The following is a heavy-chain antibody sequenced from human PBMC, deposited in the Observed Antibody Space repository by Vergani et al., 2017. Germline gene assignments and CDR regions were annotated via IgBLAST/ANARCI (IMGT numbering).Heavy chain of an antibody. Sequence: EVQLLESGGGLVQPGGSLRLSCAASGFTFSGSAMHWVRQASGKGLEWVGRIRSKANSYATAYASSVKGRFTISRDDSKNTAYLQMNSLKTEDTAVYYCTRHKRGYSYGYPHGGLDWGQGTLVTVSS. CDR3: TRHKRGYSYGYPHGGLD. D-gene: IGHD5-18*01. CDR1: GFTFSGSA. V-gene: IGHV3-73*01. J-gene: IGHJ4*02. CDR2: IRSKANSYAT.